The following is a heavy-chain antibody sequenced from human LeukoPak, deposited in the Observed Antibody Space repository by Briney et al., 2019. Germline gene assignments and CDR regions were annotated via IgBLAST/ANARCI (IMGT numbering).Heavy chain of an antibody. V-gene: IGHV3-64*01. CDR3: ARSEQQDFGAYEFDY. D-gene: IGHD4-17*01. CDR1: GFTFSTYA. Sequence: GGSLRLSCAASGFTFSTYAMHWVRQAPGKGLEYVSAISSDGDSTYHANSVKGRFTISRDNSKNTLYLQMGSLRAEDMAVYYCARSEQQDFGAYEFDYWGQGTLVTVSS. CDR2: ISSDGDST. J-gene: IGHJ4*02.